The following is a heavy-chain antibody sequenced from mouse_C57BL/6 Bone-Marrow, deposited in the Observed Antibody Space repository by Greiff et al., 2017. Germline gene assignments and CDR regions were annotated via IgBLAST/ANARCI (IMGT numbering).Heavy chain of an antibody. J-gene: IGHJ4*01. D-gene: IGHD1-1*01. CDR3: TRREYYGSSFYAIAY. V-gene: IGHV1-5*01. Sequence: EVQLQQSGTVLARPGASVKMSCKTSGYTFTSYWMNWVKQRPGQGLEWIGAICPGNSDTSYNQTFKGKAKLTAVTSASTAYMELTSLTNVDSAVYYFTRREYYGSSFYAIAYWGQGTSVTVAS. CDR1: GYTFTSYW. CDR2: ICPGNSDT.